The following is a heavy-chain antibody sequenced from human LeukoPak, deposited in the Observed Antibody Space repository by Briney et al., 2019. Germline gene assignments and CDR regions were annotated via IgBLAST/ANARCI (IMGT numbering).Heavy chain of an antibody. CDR2: IYYSGST. D-gene: IGHD2-15*01. Sequence: PSETLSLTCTVSGGSISSGDYYWSWIRQPPGKGLEWIGYIYYSGSTYYNPSLKSRVTISVDTSKNQFSLKLNSVTAADTAVYYCARVGYCSGGSCYHFDYWGQGTLVTVSS. CDR1: GGSISSGDYY. V-gene: IGHV4-30-4*01. CDR3: ARVGYCSGGSCYHFDY. J-gene: IGHJ4*02.